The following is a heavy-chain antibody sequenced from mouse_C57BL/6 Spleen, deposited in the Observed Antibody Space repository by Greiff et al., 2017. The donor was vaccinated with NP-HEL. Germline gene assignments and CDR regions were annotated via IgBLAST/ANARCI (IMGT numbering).Heavy chain of an antibody. CDR1: GFSLTSYG. J-gene: IGHJ3*02. Sequence: QVQLQQSGPGLVQPSQSLSITCTVSGFSLTSYGVHWVRQSPGKGLEWLGVIWSGGSTDYNAAFISRLSISKDNSKSQVFFKMNSLQADDTAIYYCARLTGTGWGQGTLVTVSA. V-gene: IGHV2-2*01. D-gene: IGHD4-1*01. CDR2: IWSGGST. CDR3: ARLTGTG.